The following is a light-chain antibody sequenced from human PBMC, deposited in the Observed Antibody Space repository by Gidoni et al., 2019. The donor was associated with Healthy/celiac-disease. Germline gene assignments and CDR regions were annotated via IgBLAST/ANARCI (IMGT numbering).Light chain of an antibody. CDR2: GAS. Sequence: EIVLTQSPGTLSLPPGERATLSCRASQSVSSSYLAWYQQKPGQAPRLLIYGASSRATGIPDRFSGSGSGTDFTLTISRLEPEDFAVYYCQQYGSSPQSTFGQGTKLEIK. CDR3: QQYGSSPQST. V-gene: IGKV3-20*01. J-gene: IGKJ2*01. CDR1: QSVSSSY.